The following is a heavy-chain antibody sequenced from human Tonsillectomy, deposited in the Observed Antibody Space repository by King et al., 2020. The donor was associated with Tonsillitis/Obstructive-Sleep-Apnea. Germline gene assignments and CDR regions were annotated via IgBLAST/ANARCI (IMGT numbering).Heavy chain of an antibody. J-gene: IGHJ3*02. CDR2: IYHSGST. D-gene: IGHD1/OR15-1a*01. CDR1: GGSISSSNW. Sequence: VQLQESGPGLVKPSGTLSLTCAVSGGSISSSNWWSGVRQPPGKGLEWIGEIYHSGSTNYNPSLKSRVTISADKSKNQFSLKLSSVTAADTAGYYCARGCPEHDAFDIWGQGTMVTVSS. CDR3: ARGCPEHDAFDI. V-gene: IGHV4-4*02.